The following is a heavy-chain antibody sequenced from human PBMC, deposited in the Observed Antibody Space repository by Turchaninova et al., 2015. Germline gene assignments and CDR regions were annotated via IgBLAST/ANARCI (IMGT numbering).Heavy chain of an antibody. CDR2: FSASHDRT. Sequence: EVQLVESGGGLVQPGGSLRLSCSASGLTFSNYYLPGHALAPGTGLAYVSSFSASHDRTYNHASLGGSFTLSKDKSNNTLGLHMSSLRPEDTVVYYFVKEQSSYYGSARYYFDFWGQRTLVTVSS. V-gene: IGHV3-64D*06. CDR3: VKEQSSYYGSARYYFDF. J-gene: IGHJ4*02. D-gene: IGHD3-10*01. CDR1: GLTFSNYY.